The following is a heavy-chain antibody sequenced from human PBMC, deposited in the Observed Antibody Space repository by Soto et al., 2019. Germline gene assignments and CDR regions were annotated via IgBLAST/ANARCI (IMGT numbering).Heavy chain of an antibody. CDR1: GGTFSSYA. D-gene: IGHD3-10*01. V-gene: IGHV1-69*01. J-gene: IGHJ6*02. Sequence: QVQLVQSGAEVKKPGSSVKVSCKASGGTFSSYAISWVRQAPGQGLEWMGGIIPIFGTANYAQKFQGRVTITADESTSTAYMELSSLRSDETAVYYCARSRVTMVRGVTEVYYYGMDVWGQGTTVTVSS. CDR2: IIPIFGTA. CDR3: ARSRVTMVRGVTEVYYYGMDV.